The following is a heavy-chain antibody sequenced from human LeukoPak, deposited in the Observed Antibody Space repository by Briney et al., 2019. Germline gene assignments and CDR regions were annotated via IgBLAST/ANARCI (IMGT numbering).Heavy chain of an antibody. V-gene: IGHV4-31*03. CDR2: IYYSGST. Sequence: SQTLSLTCTVSGGSISSGGYYWSWIRQHPGKGLEWIGYIYYSGSTYYNPSLKSRVTISVDTSKNQFSLKLSSVTAADTAVYYCARGTRYSSSWYDANFDCWGQGTLVTVSS. CDR3: ARGTRYSSSWYDANFDC. J-gene: IGHJ4*02. CDR1: GGSISSGGYY. D-gene: IGHD6-13*01.